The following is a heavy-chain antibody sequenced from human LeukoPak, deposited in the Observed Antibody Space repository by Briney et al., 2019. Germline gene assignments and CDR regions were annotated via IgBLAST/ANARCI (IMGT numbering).Heavy chain of an antibody. Sequence: PGGPLRLSCAASGFRFSSFDMNGVRQAPGKGLECVGRIKRKTDGGTTDYAAPVKGRFTISRDDSKNTLYLQMNSLKTEDTAVYYCTTLIAAYPYFDYWGQGTLVTVSS. J-gene: IGHJ4*02. V-gene: IGHV3-15*01. D-gene: IGHD6-6*01. CDR1: GFRFSSFD. CDR3: TTLIAAYPYFDY. CDR2: IKRKTDGGTT.